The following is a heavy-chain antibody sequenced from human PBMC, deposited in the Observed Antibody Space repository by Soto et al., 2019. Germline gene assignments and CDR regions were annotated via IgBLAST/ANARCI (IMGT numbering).Heavy chain of an antibody. D-gene: IGHD1-26*01. J-gene: IGHJ3*02. CDR2: VYDHGRK. Sequence: SETLSLTCTVFGVSISNYYWSWVRRPPGKGLEWIGYVYDHGRKTYSPSLKSRDNISVDRSRYQFSLWLSSATAADTAVYYCAREDGGSYGAFNIWGQGTMVS. V-gene: IGHV4-59*01. CDR3: AREDGGSYGAFNI. CDR1: GVSISNYY.